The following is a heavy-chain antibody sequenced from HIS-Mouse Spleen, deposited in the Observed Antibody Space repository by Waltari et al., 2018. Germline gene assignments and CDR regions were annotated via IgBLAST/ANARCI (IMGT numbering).Heavy chain of an antibody. CDR2: IYYSGST. CDR3: AREIPYSSSWYDWYFDL. CDR1: GGSIPSSSYY. J-gene: IGHJ2*01. V-gene: IGHV4-39*07. Sequence: QLQLQESGPGLVTPSETLSLTCTVPGGSIPSSSYYWGWIRPPPGKGLEWIGSIYYSGSTYYNPSLKSRVTISVDTSKNQFSLKLSSVTAADTAVYYCAREIPYSSSWYDWYFDLWGRGTLVTVSS. D-gene: IGHD6-13*01.